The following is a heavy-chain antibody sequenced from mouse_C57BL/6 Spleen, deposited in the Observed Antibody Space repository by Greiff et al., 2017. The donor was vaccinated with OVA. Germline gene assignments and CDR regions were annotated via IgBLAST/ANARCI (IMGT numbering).Heavy chain of an antibody. CDR3: ARPAQALYYFDY. D-gene: IGHD3-2*02. V-gene: IGHV1-50*01. Sequence: VQLQQPGAELVKPGASVKLSCKASGYTFTSYWMQWVKQRPGQGLEWIGEIDPSDSYTNYNQKFKGKATLTVDTSSSTAYMQLSSLTSEDSAVYYCARPAQALYYFDYWGQGTTLTVSS. J-gene: IGHJ2*01. CDR1: GYTFTSYW. CDR2: IDPSDSYT.